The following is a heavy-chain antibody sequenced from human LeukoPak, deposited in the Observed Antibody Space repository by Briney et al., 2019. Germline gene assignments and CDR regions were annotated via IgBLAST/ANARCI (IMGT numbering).Heavy chain of an antibody. D-gene: IGHD6-13*01. CDR2: IRYDGSNK. Sequence: AGSLRLSCAASGFTFSSYGMHWVRQAPGKGLEWVAFIRYDGSNKYYADSVKGRFTISRDNSKNTLYLQMNSLRAEDTAVYYCAKDQWEAAAGRETYYYYYYMDVWGKGTTVTVSS. J-gene: IGHJ6*03. CDR3: AKDQWEAAAGRETYYYYYYMDV. V-gene: IGHV3-30*02. CDR1: GFTFSSYG.